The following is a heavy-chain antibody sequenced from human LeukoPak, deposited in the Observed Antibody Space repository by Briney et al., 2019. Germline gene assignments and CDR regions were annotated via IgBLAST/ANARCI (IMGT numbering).Heavy chain of an antibody. CDR3: TYEMATITY. CDR2: IYYSGST. Sequence: SETLSLACTVSGGSISSSSYYWGWIRQPPGKGLEWIGSIYYSGSTYYNPSLKSRVTISVDTSKDQFSLKLSSVTAADTAVYYCTYEMATITYWGQGTLVTVSS. D-gene: IGHD5-24*01. V-gene: IGHV4-39*07. CDR1: GGSISSSSYY. J-gene: IGHJ4*02.